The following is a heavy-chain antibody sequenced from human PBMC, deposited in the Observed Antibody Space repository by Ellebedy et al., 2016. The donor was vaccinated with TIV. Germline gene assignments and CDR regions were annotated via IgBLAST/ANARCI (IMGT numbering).Heavy chain of an antibody. V-gene: IGHV5-51*01. CDR3: ARRRGAAISSYYLDF. CDR2: IYPGDSDT. D-gene: IGHD3-10*01. Sequence: GESLKISCKGSGSRLTDYWVAWVRQMPGKGLEWMGIIYPGDSDTRYGPSFQGHVTISADKSIDTAYLEWSSLRASDTAMYYCARRRGAAISSYYLDFWGQGTLVTVSS. CDR1: GSRLTDYW. J-gene: IGHJ4*02.